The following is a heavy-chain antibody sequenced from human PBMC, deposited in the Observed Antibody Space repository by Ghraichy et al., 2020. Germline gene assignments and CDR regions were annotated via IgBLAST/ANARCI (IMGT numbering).Heavy chain of an antibody. CDR2: ISGSGEIT. CDR3: VAVLNGYFEN. D-gene: IGHD1-1*01. J-gene: IGHJ4*02. Sequence: GGSRRLSCAASGFTFWSYTFSWVRQAPGKAPEWVSVISGSGEITYYADSVQGRFTISRDNSKNSLYLQMNNLRPEDTAVYFCVAVLNGYFENWGQGTLVTVSS. V-gene: IGHV3-23*01. CDR1: GFTFWSYT.